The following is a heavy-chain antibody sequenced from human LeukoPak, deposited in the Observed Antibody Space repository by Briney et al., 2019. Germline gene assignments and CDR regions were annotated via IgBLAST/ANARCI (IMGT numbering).Heavy chain of an antibody. CDR1: GGSTNSANYY. CDR3: ARQRADYYYYYVDV. J-gene: IGHJ6*03. Sequence: PSETLSLTCTVSGGSTNSANYYWGWLRQPPGKGLEWIGSIYYSETTYDNPSLKSRVTISIETSKNQFSLKLSSVTASDTAVYYCARQRADYYYYYVDVWGKGTTVAVS. CDR2: IYYSETT. V-gene: IGHV4-39*01.